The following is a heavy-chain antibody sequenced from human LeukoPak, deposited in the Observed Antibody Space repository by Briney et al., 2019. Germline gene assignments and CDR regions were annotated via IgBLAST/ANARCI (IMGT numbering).Heavy chain of an antibody. J-gene: IGHJ3*02. V-gene: IGHV4-59*08. CDR3: ARHSGYDDDAFDI. D-gene: IGHD5-12*01. Sequence: PSETLSLTCAVYGGSFSSYYWSWIRQPPGKGLEWIGYIYYSGSTNYNPSLKSRVTISVDTSKNQFSLKLSSVTAADTAVYYCARHSGYDDDAFDIWGQGTMVTVSS. CDR2: IYYSGST. CDR1: GGSFSSYY.